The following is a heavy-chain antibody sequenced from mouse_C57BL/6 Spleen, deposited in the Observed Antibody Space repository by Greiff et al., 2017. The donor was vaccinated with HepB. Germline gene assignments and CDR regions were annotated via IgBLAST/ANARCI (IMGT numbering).Heavy chain of an antibody. V-gene: IGHV1-19*01. D-gene: IGHD1-1*01. CDR1: GYTFTDYY. J-gene: IGHJ1*03. Sequence: EVQLQQSGPVLVKPGASVKMSCKASGYTFTDYYMNWVKQSHGKSLEWIGVINPYNGGTSYNQKFKGKATLTVDKSSSTAYMELNSLTSEDSAVYYCASEATVVATKYFDVWGTGTTVTVSS. CDR2: INPYNGGT. CDR3: ASEATVVATKYFDV.